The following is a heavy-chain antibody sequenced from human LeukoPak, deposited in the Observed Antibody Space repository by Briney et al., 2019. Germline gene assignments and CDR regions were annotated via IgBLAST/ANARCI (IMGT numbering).Heavy chain of an antibody. D-gene: IGHD2-2*01. Sequence: ASVKVSCKASGYTFTSYYMHWVRQAPGQGLEWMGWINPNSGGTNYAQKFQGRVTMTRDTSISTAYMELSRLRSDDTAVYYCARADCSSTSCYLSRDSCDNYNWFDPWGQGTLVTVSS. CDR1: GYTFTSYY. V-gene: IGHV1-2*02. CDR2: INPNSGGT. CDR3: ARADCSSTSCYLSRDSCDNYNWFDP. J-gene: IGHJ5*02.